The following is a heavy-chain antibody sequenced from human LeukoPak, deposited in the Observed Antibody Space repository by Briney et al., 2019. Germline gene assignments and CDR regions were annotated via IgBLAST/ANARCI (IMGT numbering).Heavy chain of an antibody. J-gene: IGHJ4*02. CDR2: IKSTTVDGTP. Sequence: GGSLRHSCAVPVLTFINAWMSCVRQAPGRGLECVGRIKSTTVDGTPEYAAPVKGRFTISRDDSKNTVYLQMNSLKTEDTAVYHCNRWHISGVSYSNVWGQGTLVTVSS. V-gene: IGHV3-15*01. CDR1: VLTFINAW. CDR3: NRWHISGVSYSNV. D-gene: IGHD2-15*01.